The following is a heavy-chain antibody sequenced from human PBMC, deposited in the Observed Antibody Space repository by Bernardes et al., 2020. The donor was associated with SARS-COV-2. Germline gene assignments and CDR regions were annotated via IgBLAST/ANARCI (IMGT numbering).Heavy chain of an antibody. CDR3: TTYSTSWSDNFDY. J-gene: IGHJ4*02. CDR2: FYYTGRT. CDR1: GGSINSSSHY. V-gene: IGHV4-39*01. Sequence: SETLSLTCTVSGGSINSSSHYWGWIRQPPGKGLEWIGSFYYTGRTYYNPSLKSQVTISVDTSKNEFSLKLSSVTAADTAVYFCTTYSTSWSDNFDYWGQGTTVTVSS. D-gene: IGHD4-4*01.